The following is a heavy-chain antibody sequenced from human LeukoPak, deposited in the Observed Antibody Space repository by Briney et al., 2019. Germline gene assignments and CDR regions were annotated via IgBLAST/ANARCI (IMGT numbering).Heavy chain of an antibody. V-gene: IGHV3-21*01. CDR2: ISSSSSYI. CDR3: ASTKDRWNYDY. Sequence: PGGSLRLSCVVSGFTFDDHSMNWVRQAPGKGLEWVSSISSSSSYIYYADSVKGRFTISRDNAKNSLYLQMNSLRAEDTAVYYCASTKDRWNYDYWGQGTLVTVSS. D-gene: IGHD1-7*01. J-gene: IGHJ4*02. CDR1: GFTFDDHS.